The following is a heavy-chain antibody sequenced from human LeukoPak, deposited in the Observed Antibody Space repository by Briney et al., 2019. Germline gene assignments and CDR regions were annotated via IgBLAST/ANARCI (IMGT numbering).Heavy chain of an antibody. Sequence: GGSLRPSCAASGFTFSSYAMSWVRQAPGKGLEWVSGISGSGGSTYDADSVKGRLTISRDNSKNTLYLQMNSLRAEDTAVYYCAKATGYGGNSEVWGQGTLVTVSS. J-gene: IGHJ4*02. CDR1: GFTFSSYA. CDR3: AKATGYGGNSEV. V-gene: IGHV3-23*01. CDR2: ISGSGGST. D-gene: IGHD4-23*01.